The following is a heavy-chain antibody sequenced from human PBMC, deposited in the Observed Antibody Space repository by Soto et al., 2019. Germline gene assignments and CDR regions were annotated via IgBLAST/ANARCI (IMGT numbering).Heavy chain of an antibody. D-gene: IGHD3-10*01. CDR3: ARHNYGSGSTYFDY. J-gene: IGHJ4*02. CDR2: IYYSGST. Sequence: SESLSLTCTVSGGSISSYDWSWIRQPPGKGLEWIGYIYYSGSTNYNPSLKSRVTISVDTSKNQFSLKLNSMTAADTAVYYCARHNYGSGSTYFDYWGQGTLVTVSS. CDR1: GGSISSYD. V-gene: IGHV4-59*08.